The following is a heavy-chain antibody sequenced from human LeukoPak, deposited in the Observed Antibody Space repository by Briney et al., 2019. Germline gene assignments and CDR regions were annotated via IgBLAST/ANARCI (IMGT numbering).Heavy chain of an antibody. J-gene: IGHJ3*02. CDR3: ARGGHHYYDSSGYLYACDI. D-gene: IGHD3-22*01. Sequence: GGTLRRSCAASGFTFCSFSLNWVAHAPGQGLEWWSSISSISSKRYYTAFMKGRFTIYRDNAKNSLYLQMNSMRAEDTAVYYCARGGHHYYDSSGYLYACDIWGQVTMVTVSS. CDR2: ISSISSKR. V-gene: IGHV3-21*01. CDR1: GFTFCSFS.